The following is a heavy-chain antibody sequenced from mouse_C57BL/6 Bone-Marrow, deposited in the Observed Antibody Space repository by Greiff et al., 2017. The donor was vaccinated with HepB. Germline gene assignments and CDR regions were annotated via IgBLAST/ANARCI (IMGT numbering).Heavy chain of an antibody. CDR3: ARRGLRYAMDY. Sequence: VKLQESGAELARPGASVKLSCKASGYTFTSYGISWVKQRTGQGLEWIGEIYPRSGNTYYNEKFKGKATLTADKSSSTAYMELRSLTSEDSAVYFCARRGLRYAMDYWGQGTSVTVSS. D-gene: IGHD2-2*01. V-gene: IGHV1-81*01. CDR2: IYPRSGNT. J-gene: IGHJ4*01. CDR1: GYTFTSYG.